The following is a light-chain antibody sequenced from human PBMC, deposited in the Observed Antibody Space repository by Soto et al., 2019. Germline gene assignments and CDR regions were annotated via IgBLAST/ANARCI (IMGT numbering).Light chain of an antibody. V-gene: IGKV3-15*01. Sequence: EIVMTQSPATLSVSPGERATLSCRASQSVSNNLAWYQQKPGQAPRLLIYDASTRATGIPARFSGSGSGTDFTLTISSLQSEYFALYYCQQYNNWPLTFGGGAKVEIK. CDR2: DAS. CDR3: QQYNNWPLT. CDR1: QSVSNN. J-gene: IGKJ4*01.